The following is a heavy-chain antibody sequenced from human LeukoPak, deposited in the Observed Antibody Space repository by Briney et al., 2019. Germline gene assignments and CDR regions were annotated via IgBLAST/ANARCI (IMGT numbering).Heavy chain of an antibody. D-gene: IGHD5-18*01. Sequence: GGSLRLSCAASGFSFSSYSTNWVRQAPGKGLEWVSYISHTGSTMSYADSVKGRFTISRDNSKNTLYLQMNSLRAEDTAVYYCASPLRGYSYGYRYYYYMDVWGKGTTVTVSS. CDR2: ISHTGSTM. V-gene: IGHV3-48*01. CDR3: ASPLRGYSYGYRYYYYMDV. CDR1: GFSFSSYS. J-gene: IGHJ6*03.